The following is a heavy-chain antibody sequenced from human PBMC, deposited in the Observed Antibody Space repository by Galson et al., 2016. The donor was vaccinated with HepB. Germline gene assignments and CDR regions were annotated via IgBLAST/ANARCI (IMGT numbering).Heavy chain of an antibody. V-gene: IGHV4-59*04. D-gene: IGHD2-15*01. CDR1: GFTFSSYA. CDR3: ARQIVVVVAATRGVDWFDP. J-gene: IGHJ5*02. CDR2: IYYSGST. Sequence: LRLPCAASGFTFSSYAMSWVRQPPGKGLEWIGSIYYSGSTYYNPSLKSRVTMSVDTSKNQFSLKLNSVTAADTAVYYCARQIVVVVAATRGVDWFDPWGQGTLVTVAS.